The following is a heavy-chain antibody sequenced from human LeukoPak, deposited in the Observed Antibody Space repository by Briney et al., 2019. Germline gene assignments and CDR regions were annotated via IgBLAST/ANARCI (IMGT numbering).Heavy chain of an antibody. Sequence: ASVKVSCKASGYTFTGYYMHWVRQAPGQGFEWMGWINPNSGGTNYAQKIQGRVTMTRDTSISTAYMELSRLRSDDTAVYYCGRVSGQLLTPDAFDIWGQGTMVTVSS. J-gene: IGHJ3*02. CDR1: GYTFTGYY. CDR3: GRVSGQLLTPDAFDI. V-gene: IGHV1-2*02. CDR2: INPNSGGT. D-gene: IGHD6-13*01.